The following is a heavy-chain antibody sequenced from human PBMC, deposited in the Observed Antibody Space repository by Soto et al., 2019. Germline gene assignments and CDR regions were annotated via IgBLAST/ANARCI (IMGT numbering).Heavy chain of an antibody. J-gene: IGHJ5*02. Sequence: SETLSLTCTVSGGSISSGGYYWSWIRQHPGKGLEWIGYIYYSGSTYYNPSLKSRVTISVDTSKNQFSLKLSSVTAADTAVYYCARTDWNDGGGWFDPWGQGTLVTVSS. CDR3: ARTDWNDGGGWFDP. CDR2: IYYSGST. CDR1: GGSISSGGYY. D-gene: IGHD1-1*01. V-gene: IGHV4-31*03.